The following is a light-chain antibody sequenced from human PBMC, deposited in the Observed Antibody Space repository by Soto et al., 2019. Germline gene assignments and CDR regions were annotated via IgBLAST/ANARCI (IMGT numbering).Light chain of an antibody. Sequence: DIQMTQSPSSLSASVGDRVTITCRASQSISSYLNWYQQKPGKAPKLLIYAASSLQSGVPSRFSGTGSGTDFTLTISSLLPEDFATYYYQQSYSTPITFGQGTRLEIK. V-gene: IGKV1-39*01. CDR3: QQSYSTPIT. CDR1: QSISSY. CDR2: AAS. J-gene: IGKJ5*01.